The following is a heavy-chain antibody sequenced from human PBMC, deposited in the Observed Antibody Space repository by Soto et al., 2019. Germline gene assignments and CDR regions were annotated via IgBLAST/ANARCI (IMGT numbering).Heavy chain of an antibody. D-gene: IGHD2-21*02. CDR1: GFTFSSYA. CDR2: ISYDGSNK. J-gene: IGHJ4*02. Sequence: GGSLRLSCAASGFTFSSYAMHWVRQAPGKGLEWVAVISYDGSNKYYADSVKGRFTISRDNSKNTLYLQMNSLRAEDTAVYYCAKLGGICGGDCYPSDYWGQGTLVTVSS. CDR3: AKLGGICGGDCYPSDY. V-gene: IGHV3-30-3*02.